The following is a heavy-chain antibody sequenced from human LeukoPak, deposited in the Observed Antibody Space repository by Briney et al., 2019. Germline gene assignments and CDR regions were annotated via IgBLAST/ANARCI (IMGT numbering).Heavy chain of an antibody. CDR2: IIPIFGTA. Sequence: ASVKVSCKASGGTFISYAISWVRQAPGQGLEWMGGIIPIFGTANYAQKFQGRVTITADESTSTAYMELSSLRSEDTAVYYCARQSTVNANWYFDLWGRGTLVTVSS. V-gene: IGHV1-69*13. CDR3: ARQSTVNANWYFDL. CDR1: GGTFISYA. J-gene: IGHJ2*01. D-gene: IGHD4-17*01.